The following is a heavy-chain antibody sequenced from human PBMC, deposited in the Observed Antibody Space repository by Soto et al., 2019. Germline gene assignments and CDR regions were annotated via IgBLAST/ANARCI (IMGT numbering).Heavy chain of an antibody. J-gene: IGHJ3*02. CDR1: GFTFSSYW. V-gene: IGHV3-7*05. CDR3: ARDPIEVNYYDSSGYSSLVPDAFDS. D-gene: IGHD3-22*01. Sequence: HPGGSLRLSCAASGFTFSSYWMSWVRQAPGKGLEWVANIKQDGSEKYYVDSVKGRFTISRDNAKNSLYLQMNSLRAEDTAVYYCARDPIEVNYYDSSGYSSLVPDAFDSWGQGTMVTVSS. CDR2: IKQDGSEK.